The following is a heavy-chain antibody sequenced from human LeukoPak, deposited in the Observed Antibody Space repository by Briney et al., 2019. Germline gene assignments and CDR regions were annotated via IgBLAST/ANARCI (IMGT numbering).Heavy chain of an antibody. Sequence: ASVKVSCKASGYTFTGYYMHWVRQAPGQGLEWMGWINPNSGGTNYAQKFQGRVTMTRDTSISAVYMELSRLRSDDTAVYYCASDSTGVYNLVQYWGQGTLVTVSS. V-gene: IGHV1-2*02. D-gene: IGHD5-24*01. CDR1: GYTFTGYY. CDR2: INPNSGGT. CDR3: ASDSTGVYNLVQY. J-gene: IGHJ4*02.